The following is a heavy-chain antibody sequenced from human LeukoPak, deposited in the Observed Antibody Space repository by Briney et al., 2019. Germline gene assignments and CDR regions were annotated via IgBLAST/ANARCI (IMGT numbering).Heavy chain of an antibody. CDR1: GGSISSGSYY. V-gene: IGHV4-61*02. Sequence: SETLSLTCTVSGGSISSGSYYWSWIRQPAGKGLEWIGRIYTSGSTNYNPSLKSRVTISVDTSKNQFSLKLSSVTAADTAVYHCASSDFWSGYYTRFDYWGQGTLVTVSS. J-gene: IGHJ4*02. D-gene: IGHD3-3*01. CDR2: IYTSGST. CDR3: ASSDFWSGYYTRFDY.